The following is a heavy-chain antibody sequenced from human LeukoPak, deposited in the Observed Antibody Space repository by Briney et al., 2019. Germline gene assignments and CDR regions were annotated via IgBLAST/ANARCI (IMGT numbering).Heavy chain of an antibody. J-gene: IGHJ6*02. V-gene: IGHV4-59*01. CDR3: ARDGALYCSSTRCYGMDV. D-gene: IGHD2-2*01. CDR2: IYYSGNT. CDR1: GGSMSPYH. Sequence: SETLSLTCTVSGGSMSPYHWGWIRQPPGKGLEWIGYIYYSGNTNYNPSLKSRVTISVDTSKNQFSLKLSSVTAADTAVYYCARDGALYCSSTRCYGMDVWGQGTTVTVSS.